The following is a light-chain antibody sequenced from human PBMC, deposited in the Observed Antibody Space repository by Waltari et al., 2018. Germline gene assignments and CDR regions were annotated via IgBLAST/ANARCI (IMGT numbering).Light chain of an antibody. Sequence: AIRITQSPSSLSASTGDRVTITCRASQGISSYLAWYQQKPGKAPNLLIYSAFTLQSGVPSRFSDSGSGTDFTLTISCLQSEDFATYYCQQYYSYLTFGQGTKLEIK. CDR1: QGISSY. V-gene: IGKV1-8*01. CDR2: SAF. CDR3: QQYYSYLT. J-gene: IGKJ2*01.